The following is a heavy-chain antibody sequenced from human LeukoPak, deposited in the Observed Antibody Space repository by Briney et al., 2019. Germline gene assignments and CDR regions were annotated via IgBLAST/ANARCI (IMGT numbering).Heavy chain of an antibody. V-gene: IGHV1-8*01. J-gene: IGHJ4*02. CDR1: GYTFTSYD. CDR3: ARGQKSALIYGSGTYAYHFDY. CDR2: MNPNSGNT. D-gene: IGHD3-10*01. Sequence: ASVKVSCKASGYTFTSYDINWVRQATGQGLEWMGWMNPNSGNTGYAQKFQGRVTMTRNTFTSTAYMELSSLRYEDTAVYYCARGQKSALIYGSGTYAYHFDYWGQGTLVTVSS.